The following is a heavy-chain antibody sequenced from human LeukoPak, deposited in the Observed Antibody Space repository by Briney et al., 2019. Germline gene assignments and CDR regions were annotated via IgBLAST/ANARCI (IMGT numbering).Heavy chain of an antibody. Sequence: SETLSLTCTVSGGSITSTSISSSNYYWAWIRQPPGKGLEWIGSIYSSGSTYYNPSLKTRVTISVDTSKNQFSLKLTSVTAADTAVYYCAKGHTSTSLDKNWFDPWGQGTLVTVSS. D-gene: IGHD2-2*01. CDR1: GGSITSTSISSSNYY. J-gene: IGHJ5*02. CDR2: IYSSGST. V-gene: IGHV4-39*01. CDR3: AKGHTSTSLDKNWFDP.